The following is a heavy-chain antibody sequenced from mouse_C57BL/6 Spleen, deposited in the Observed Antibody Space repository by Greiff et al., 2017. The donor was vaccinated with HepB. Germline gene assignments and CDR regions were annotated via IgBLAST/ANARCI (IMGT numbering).Heavy chain of an antibody. J-gene: IGHJ1*03. V-gene: IGHV1-50*01. CDR3: ARYYDV. CDR2: IDPSDSYT. Sequence: VQLQQPGAELVKPGASVKLSCKASGYTFTSYWMQWVKQGPGQGLEWIGEIDPSDSYTNYNQKFKGKATLTVDTSSSTAYMQLSSLTSEDSAVYYCARYYDVWGTGTTVTVSS. CDR1: GYTFTSYW.